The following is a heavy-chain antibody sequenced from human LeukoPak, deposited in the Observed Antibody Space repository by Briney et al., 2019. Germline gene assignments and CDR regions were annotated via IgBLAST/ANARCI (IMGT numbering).Heavy chain of an antibody. CDR3: ARGLYYDSSGPKTYYYYYMDV. J-gene: IGHJ6*03. D-gene: IGHD3-22*01. CDR2: IRYDGSNK. Sequence: QSGGSLRLSCAASGFTFSSYGMHWVRQAPGKGLEWVAFIRYDGSNKYYADSMKGRFTISRDNSKNTLYLQMNSLRAEDTAVYYCARGLYYDSSGPKTYYYYYMDVWGKGTTVTVSS. V-gene: IGHV3-30*02. CDR1: GFTFSSYG.